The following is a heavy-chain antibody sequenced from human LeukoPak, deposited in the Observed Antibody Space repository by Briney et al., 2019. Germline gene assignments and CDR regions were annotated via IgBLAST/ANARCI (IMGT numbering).Heavy chain of an antibody. V-gene: IGHV4-59*12. Sequence: SETLSLTCTASGGSISSYYWSWIRQPPGKGLEWIGFIYYSGSTNYNPSLKSRVIISVDTSKNQFSLNLSSVTAADTAVYFCARDEGSNYPFDYWGQGTLVTVSS. D-gene: IGHD4-11*01. CDR1: GGSISSYY. J-gene: IGHJ4*02. CDR2: IYYSGST. CDR3: ARDEGSNYPFDY.